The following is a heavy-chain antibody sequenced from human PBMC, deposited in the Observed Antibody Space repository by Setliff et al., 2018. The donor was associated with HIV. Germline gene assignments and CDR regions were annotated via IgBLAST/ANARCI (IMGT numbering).Heavy chain of an antibody. Sequence: GGSLRLSCVASGFTLSTYSMNWVRQAPGKGLEWVSSITTDSSYIFDADSVKGRFTISRDNAQNSLYLQMNNLRVEDTAVYYCAKAPLTIVATGGEDCWGQGTMVTVSS. CDR1: GFTLSTYS. CDR2: ITTDSSYI. V-gene: IGHV3-21*01. J-gene: IGHJ3*01. D-gene: IGHD6-13*01. CDR3: AKAPLTIVATGGEDC.